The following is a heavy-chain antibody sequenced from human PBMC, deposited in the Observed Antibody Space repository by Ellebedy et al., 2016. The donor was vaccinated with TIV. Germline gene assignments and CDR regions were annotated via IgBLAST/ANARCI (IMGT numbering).Heavy chain of an antibody. D-gene: IGHD1-26*01. CDR3: ARGTGSIVGAT. V-gene: IGHV4-31*03. J-gene: IGHJ5*02. CDR2: IYYSGST. CDR1: GGSISSGGYY. Sequence: SETLSLXXTVSGGSISSGGYYWSWIRQHPGKGLEWIGYIYYSGSTYYNPSLKSRVTISVDTSKNQFSLKLSSVTAADTAVYYCARGTGSIVGATWGQGTLVTVSS.